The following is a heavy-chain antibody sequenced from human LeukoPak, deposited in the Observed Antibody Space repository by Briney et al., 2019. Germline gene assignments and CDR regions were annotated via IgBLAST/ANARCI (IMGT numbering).Heavy chain of an antibody. V-gene: IGHV4-30-4*02. D-gene: IGHD3-9*01. Sequence: PSETLSLTCTVSGGSISSGDYYWSWIRQPPGKGLEWIGYIYYSGSTYYNPSLKSRVTISVDTSKNQFSLKLSSVTAADTAVYYCARVNRYYDILTGYYDDAFDIWGQGTMVTVSS. CDR3: ARVNRYYDILTGYYDDAFDI. CDR1: GGSISSGDYY. CDR2: IYYSGST. J-gene: IGHJ3*02.